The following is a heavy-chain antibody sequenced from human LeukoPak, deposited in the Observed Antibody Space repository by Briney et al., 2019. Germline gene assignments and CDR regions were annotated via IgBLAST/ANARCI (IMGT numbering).Heavy chain of an antibody. CDR1: GYPFTTYY. Sequence: ASVQVSCKASGYPFTTYYIHWVRQAPGQGLEWMGWINPNSGGTNYAQKFQGRVTMTRDTSISTAYMELSRLRSDDTAVYYCARGMVATRYWGQGTLVTVSS. J-gene: IGHJ4*02. CDR3: ARGMVATRY. V-gene: IGHV1-2*02. CDR2: INPNSGGT. D-gene: IGHD5-12*01.